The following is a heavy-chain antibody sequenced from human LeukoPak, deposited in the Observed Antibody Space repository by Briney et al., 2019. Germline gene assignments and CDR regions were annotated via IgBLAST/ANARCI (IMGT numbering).Heavy chain of an antibody. CDR3: ARGLNTAMVKSRYFDY. CDR2: INHSGST. V-gene: IGHV4-34*01. Sequence: PSETLSLTCAVYGGSFSGYYWSWIRQPPGKGLEWIGGINHSGSTNYNPSLKSRVTISVDTSKNQFSLKLSSVTAADTAVYYCARGLNTAMVKSRYFDYWGQGTLVTVSS. CDR1: GGSFSGYY. D-gene: IGHD5-18*01. J-gene: IGHJ4*02.